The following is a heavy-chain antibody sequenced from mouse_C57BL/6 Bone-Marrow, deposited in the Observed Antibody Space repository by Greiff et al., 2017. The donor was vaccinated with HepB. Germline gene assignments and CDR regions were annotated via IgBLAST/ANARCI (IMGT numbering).Heavy chain of an antibody. D-gene: IGHD1-1*01. Sequence: VQLQQSGAELVRPGASVKLSCTASGFNIQDYYMHWVKQRPEQGLEWIGRIDPEDGDTEYAPKFQGKATMTADTSSNTAYLQLSSLTSEDTAVYYCTMPYYYGDSYDYAMDYWGQGTSVTVSS. J-gene: IGHJ4*01. V-gene: IGHV14-1*01. CDR1: GFNIQDYY. CDR2: IDPEDGDT. CDR3: TMPYYYGDSYDYAMDY.